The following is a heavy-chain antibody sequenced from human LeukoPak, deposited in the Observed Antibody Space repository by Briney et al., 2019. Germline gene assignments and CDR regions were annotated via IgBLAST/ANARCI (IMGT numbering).Heavy chain of an antibody. J-gene: IGHJ4*02. Sequence: ASVKVSFKASGYTFTDYYMHWVRQAPGQGPEWMGWINPNSGGTNYAQKFQGRVTMTRDTSISTAYMELSRLRSDDTAVYYCARHVNSGWYDYWGQGTQVTVSS. V-gene: IGHV1-2*02. CDR1: GYTFTDYY. CDR3: ARHVNSGWYDY. D-gene: IGHD6-19*01. CDR2: INPNSGGT.